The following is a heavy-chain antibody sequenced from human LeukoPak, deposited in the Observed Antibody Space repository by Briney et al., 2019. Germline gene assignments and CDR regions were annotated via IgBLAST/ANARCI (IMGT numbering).Heavy chain of an antibody. V-gene: IGHV3-74*01. CDR1: GFTFSSYW. J-gene: IGHJ4*02. Sequence: SGGSLRLSCAASGFTFSSYWMHWVHQVPGKGLVWVSRIKSDGTSTSYADSVKGRFTISRDNAKNTLYLQMNSLRAEDTAVYYCARGAVAGTDWGQGTLVTVSS. CDR2: IKSDGTST. D-gene: IGHD6-13*01. CDR3: ARGAVAGTD.